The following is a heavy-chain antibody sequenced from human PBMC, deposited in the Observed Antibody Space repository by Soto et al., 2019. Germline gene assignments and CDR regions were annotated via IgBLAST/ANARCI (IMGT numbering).Heavy chain of an antibody. CDR2: IIPKFGTT. J-gene: IGHJ4*02. CDR1: GGTFSTYG. V-gene: IGHV1-69*13. D-gene: IGHD4-17*01. Sequence: QVQLVQSGAEVKKPGSSVKVSCKASGGTFSTYGMNWVRLAPGQGLEWMGGIIPKFGTTNYAQKFQGRVTITADESTNTAYMELNYLRSEDTAVYFCARELDPYYGGNSLSLDYWGQGTLATVSS. CDR3: ARELDPYYGGNSLSLDY.